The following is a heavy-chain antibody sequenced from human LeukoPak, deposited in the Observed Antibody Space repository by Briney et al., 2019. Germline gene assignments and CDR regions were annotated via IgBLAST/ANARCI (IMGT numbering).Heavy chain of an antibody. CDR3: ARALSSTTESYSYMDV. CDR1: GYTFTGYD. J-gene: IGHJ6*03. Sequence: ASVKVSCKASGYTFTGYDINWVRQATGQGLEWMGWMNPNSGNTGYAQKFQGRVIMTKNTSITTAYMDLNNLKSEDTAVYYCARALSSTTESYSYMDVWGKGSTVTVSS. V-gene: IGHV1-8*01. CDR2: MNPNSGNT. D-gene: IGHD2/OR15-2a*01.